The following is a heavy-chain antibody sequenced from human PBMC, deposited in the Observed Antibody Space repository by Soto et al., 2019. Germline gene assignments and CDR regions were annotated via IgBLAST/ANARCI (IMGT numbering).Heavy chain of an antibody. CDR2: IYYSGST. J-gene: IGHJ6*02. Sequence: SETLSLTSTVSGGSVSSGIYYWSWIRHPPGKGLEWIGYIYYSGSTNYNPSLKSRVTISVDTSKNQFSLKLSSVTAADTAVYYCAREDIVAVPAAMQGGGAGMDVWGQGTTVTVSS. CDR3: AREDIVAVPAAMQGGGAGMDV. V-gene: IGHV4-61*01. D-gene: IGHD2-2*01. CDR1: GGSVSSGIYY.